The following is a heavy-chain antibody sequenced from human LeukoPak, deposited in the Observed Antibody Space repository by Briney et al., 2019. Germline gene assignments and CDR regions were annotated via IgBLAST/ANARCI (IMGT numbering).Heavy chain of an antibody. Sequence: GGSLRLSCAASGFTFSSYSMNWVRQAPGKGLEWVSYISSSSSTIYYADSVKGRFTISRDNAKNSLYLQMNSLRAEDTAVYYCARGGGRRVVVTATPHWFDPWGQGTLVTVSS. J-gene: IGHJ5*02. D-gene: IGHD2-21*02. CDR3: ARGGGRRVVVTATPHWFDP. CDR1: GFTFSSYS. CDR2: ISSSSSTI. V-gene: IGHV3-48*04.